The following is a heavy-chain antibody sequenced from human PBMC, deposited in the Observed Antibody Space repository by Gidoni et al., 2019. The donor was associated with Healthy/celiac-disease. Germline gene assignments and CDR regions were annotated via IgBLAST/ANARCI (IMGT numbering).Heavy chain of an antibody. J-gene: IGHJ4*02. CDR1: GGSFSGYY. D-gene: IGHD1-26*01. V-gene: IGHV4-34*01. CDR2: INHSGST. CDR3: ASWDRGSGYFDY. Sequence: QVQLQQWGAGLLKPSETLSLTCAVYGGSFSGYYWSWIRQPPGKGLEWIGEINHSGSTNYNPSLKSRVTISVDTSKNQFSLKLSSVTAADTAVYYCASWDRGSGYFDYWGQGTLVTVSS.